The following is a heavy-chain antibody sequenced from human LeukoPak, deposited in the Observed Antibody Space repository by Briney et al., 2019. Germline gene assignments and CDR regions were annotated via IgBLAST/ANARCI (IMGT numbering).Heavy chain of an antibody. D-gene: IGHD2-15*01. CDR1: GGSISSYY. V-gene: IGHV4-4*07. CDR2: IYTSGGT. CDR3: ARAGEGYGYNWFDP. J-gene: IGHJ5*02. Sequence: PSETLSLTCTASGGSISSYYWSWIRQPAGKGLEWIGRIYTSGGTNYNPSLTSRVTLSVDTSKNQFSLKLSSVTAADTAVYYCARAGEGYGYNWFDPWGQGTLVTVSS.